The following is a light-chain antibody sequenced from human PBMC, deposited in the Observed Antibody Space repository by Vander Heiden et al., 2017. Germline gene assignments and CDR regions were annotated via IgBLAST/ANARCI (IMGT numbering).Light chain of an antibody. V-gene: IGLV3-21*02. J-gene: IGLJ1*01. CDR1: NIGTKT. CDR3: QVWDSTTDHHV. Sequence: SYVLTQPPSVSVAPGQTAKITCGGNNIGTKTVHWYQQRPGQASVLVIYDDSDRPSGIPERFSGSNSGNAATLTISRVEAGDEADYYCQVWDSTTDHHVFATGTKVTVL. CDR2: DDS.